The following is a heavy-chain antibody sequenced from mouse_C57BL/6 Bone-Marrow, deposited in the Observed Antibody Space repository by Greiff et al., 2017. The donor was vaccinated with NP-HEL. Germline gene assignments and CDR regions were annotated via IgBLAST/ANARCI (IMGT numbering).Heavy chain of an antibody. CDR2: IYPGSGNT. V-gene: IGHV1-76*01. CDR3: ARSRDCPFDY. Sequence: QVQLKESGAELVRPGASVKLSCKASGYTFTDYYINWVKQRPGQGLEWIARIYPGSGNTYYNEKFKGKATLTAEKSSSTAYMQLSSLTSEDSAVYFCARSRDCPFDYWGQGTTLTVSS. D-gene: IGHD3-3*01. J-gene: IGHJ2*01. CDR1: GYTFTDYY.